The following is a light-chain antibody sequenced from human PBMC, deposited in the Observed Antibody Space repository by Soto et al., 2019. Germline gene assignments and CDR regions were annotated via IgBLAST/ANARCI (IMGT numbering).Light chain of an antibody. CDR3: CSYAGSYIWV. V-gene: IGLV2-11*01. J-gene: IGLJ3*02. Sequence: QSVLTQPRSVSGSPGQSVTISCNGTSSDVGGYNYVSWYQQHPGKAPKLMIYDVSKRPSGVPDRFSGSKSGNTASLTISGLQAEDEADYYCCSYAGSYIWVFGGGTKLTVL. CDR1: SSDVGGYNY. CDR2: DVS.